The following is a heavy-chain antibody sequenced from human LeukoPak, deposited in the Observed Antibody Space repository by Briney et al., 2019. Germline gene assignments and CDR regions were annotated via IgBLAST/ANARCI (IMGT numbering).Heavy chain of an antibody. D-gene: IGHD2-2*02. Sequence: GASVKVSCKASGYTFTGYCMHWVRQAPGQGLEWMGRINPNSGGTNYAQKFQGRVTMTRDTSISTAYMELSRLRSDDTAVYYCARGYCSSTSCYMGRGVTFDPWGQGTLVTVSS. CDR1: GYTFTGYC. V-gene: IGHV1-2*06. J-gene: IGHJ5*02. CDR3: ARGYCSSTSCYMGRGVTFDP. CDR2: INPNSGGT.